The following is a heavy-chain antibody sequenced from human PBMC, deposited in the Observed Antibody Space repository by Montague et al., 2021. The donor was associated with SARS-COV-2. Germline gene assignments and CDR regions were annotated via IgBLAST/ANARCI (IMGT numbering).Heavy chain of an antibody. CDR2: IKSKTDGGTT. J-gene: IGHJ6*02. CDR3: TTESSSWTYYYYYGMDV. V-gene: IGHV3-15*01. Sequence: SLRLSCAASGFTFSNAWMSWVRQAPGKGLEWVGRIKSKTDGGTTDYAAPVKGRFTISRDDSKNTLYLQMNSLKTEDTAVYYCTTESSSWTYYYYYGMDVWGQGTTVTVSS. D-gene: IGHD6-13*01. CDR1: GFTFSNAW.